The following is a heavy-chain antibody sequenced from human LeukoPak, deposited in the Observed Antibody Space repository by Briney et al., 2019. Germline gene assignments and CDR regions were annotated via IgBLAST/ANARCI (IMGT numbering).Heavy chain of an antibody. CDR2: IYTSGST. Sequence: PSQTLSLTCTVSGGSISSGSYYWSWIRQPAGKGLEWIGRIYTSGSTNYNPSLKSRVTISVDTSKKQFSLKLSSVTAADTAVYYCARAAGRAFYYDSSGAFDYWGQGTLVTVSS. D-gene: IGHD3-22*01. J-gene: IGHJ4*02. CDR3: ARAAGRAFYYDSSGAFDY. CDR1: GGSISSGSYY. V-gene: IGHV4-61*02.